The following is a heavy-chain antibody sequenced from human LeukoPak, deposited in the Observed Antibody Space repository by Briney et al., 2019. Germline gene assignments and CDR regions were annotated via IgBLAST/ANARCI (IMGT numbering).Heavy chain of an antibody. CDR3: TRDPTQYLRYGYFDY. J-gene: IGHJ4*02. Sequence: GGSLRLSCAASGFTFSDYYMSWIRQAPGKGLEWVSYISSSGSTIYYADSVKGRFTISRDNAKNSLYLQMNSLRAEDTAVYYCTRDPTQYLRYGYFDYWGQGTLVTVSS. CDR1: GFTFSDYY. V-gene: IGHV3-11*04. D-gene: IGHD4-11*01. CDR2: ISSSGSTI.